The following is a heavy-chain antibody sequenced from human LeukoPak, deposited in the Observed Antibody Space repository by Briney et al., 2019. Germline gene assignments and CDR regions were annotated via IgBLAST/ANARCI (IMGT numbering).Heavy chain of an antibody. CDR1: GFTFDDYG. D-gene: IGHD5-24*01. CDR2: INWNGGST. V-gene: IGHV3-20*04. CDR3: ARDGVRDGLYFDR. Sequence: GGSLRLSCAASGFTFDDYGMSWVRQAPGKGLEWVSGINWNGGSTGYADSVKGRFTISRDNAKNSLYLQMNSLRDEDTAVYSCARDGVRDGLYFDRWGQGTLVTVSS. J-gene: IGHJ4*02.